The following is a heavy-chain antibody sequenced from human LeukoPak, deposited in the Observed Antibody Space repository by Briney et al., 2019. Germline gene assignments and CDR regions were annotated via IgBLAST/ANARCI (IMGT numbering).Heavy chain of an antibody. D-gene: IGHD2-8*01. CDR1: GYTFTGYY. Sequence: ASVKASCKASGYTFTGYYIHWVRQAPGQGLEWMGWINPNRGDSNYAQKFQDRVTMTSDTSINTAFMELSRLRSDDTAVYYCARAGRGLYANYRAFDYWGQGTLVTVSS. J-gene: IGHJ4*02. CDR3: ARAGRGLYANYRAFDY. CDR2: INPNRGDS. V-gene: IGHV1-2*02.